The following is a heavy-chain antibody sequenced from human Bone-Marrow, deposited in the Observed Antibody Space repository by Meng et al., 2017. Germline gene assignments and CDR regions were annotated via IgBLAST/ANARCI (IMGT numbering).Heavy chain of an antibody. V-gene: IGHV1-2*05. CDR3: ARDEDISAVGKLSGDY. CDR2: IYSKSGDT. J-gene: IGHJ4*02. CDR1: GYTFPDYW. D-gene: IGHD6-13*01. Sequence: MVQLGAAGEKPGAPAQVSCKPFGYTFPDYWIHWVSGAPGQGVEWMGRIYSKSGDTHYEQRSQGRVTMTADTSNSNDYTELSGLSCHETEMYYCARDEDISAVGKLSGDYWGQGTLVTVSS.